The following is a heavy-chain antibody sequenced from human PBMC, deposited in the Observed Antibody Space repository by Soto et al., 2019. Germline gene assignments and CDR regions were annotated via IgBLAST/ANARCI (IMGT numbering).Heavy chain of an antibody. Sequence: QLQLQESGPGLVKPSETLSLTCTVSGGSISSSSYYWGWIRQPPGKGPEWIGSIYYSGSTYYNPSLKSRVTISVDTSKNQFSLKLSSVTAAETAVYYCARPGVVLTAPSSRDWYFDLWGRGTLVTVSS. CDR2: IYYSGST. CDR3: ARPGVVLTAPSSRDWYFDL. V-gene: IGHV4-39*01. D-gene: IGHD2-21*02. CDR1: GGSISSSSYY. J-gene: IGHJ2*01.